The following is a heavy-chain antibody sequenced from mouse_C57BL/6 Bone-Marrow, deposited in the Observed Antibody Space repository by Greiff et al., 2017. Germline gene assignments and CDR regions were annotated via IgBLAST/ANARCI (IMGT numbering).Heavy chain of an antibody. J-gene: IGHJ1*03. Sequence: EVKLVESGGGLVKPGGSLKLSCAASGFTFSSYAMSWVRQTPEKRLEWVATISDGGSYTYYPDNVKGRFTISRDNAKHNLYLQMSHLKSEDTAMYYCERARLRYWYFDVWGTGTTVTVSS. V-gene: IGHV5-4*03. CDR3: ERARLRYWYFDV. CDR2: ISDGGSYT. D-gene: IGHD2-4*01. CDR1: GFTFSSYA.